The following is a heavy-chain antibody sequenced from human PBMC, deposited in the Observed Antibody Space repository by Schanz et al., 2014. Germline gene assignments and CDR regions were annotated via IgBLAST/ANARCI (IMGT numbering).Heavy chain of an antibody. CDR2: ISGSGGST. CDR3: AKSLESCPGGRCSRGYFDY. V-gene: IGHV3-23*04. CDR1: GFTFSSYG. J-gene: IGHJ4*02. Sequence: VQLVESGGGVVQPGRSLRLSCAASGFTFSSYGMHWVRQAPGKGLEWVSAISGSGGSTYYADSVKGRFTISRDNSKNTLYLQMSSLRAEDTAVYYCAKSLESCPGGRCSRGYFDYWGQGTLVTVSS. D-gene: IGHD2-8*02.